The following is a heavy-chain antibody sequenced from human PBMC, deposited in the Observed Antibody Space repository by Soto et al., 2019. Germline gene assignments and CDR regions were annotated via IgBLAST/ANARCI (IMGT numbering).Heavy chain of an antibody. CDR2: ISWNSGSI. J-gene: IGHJ3*02. V-gene: IGHV3-9*01. D-gene: IGHD6-13*01. CDR3: AKERIAAAGTLTSKAAFDI. Sequence: PGGSLRLSCAASGFTFDDYGMHWVRQAPGKGLERVSGISWNSGSIGYADSVKGRFTISRDNAKNSLYLQMNSLRAEDTALYYCAKERIAAAGTLTSKAAFDIWGQGTMVTVSS. CDR1: GFTFDDYG.